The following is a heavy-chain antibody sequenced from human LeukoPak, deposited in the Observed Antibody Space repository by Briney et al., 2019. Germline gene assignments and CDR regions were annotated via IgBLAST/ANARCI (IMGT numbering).Heavy chain of an antibody. V-gene: IGHV1-69*13. CDR2: IIPIFGTA. J-gene: IGHJ4*02. Sequence: SVKVSCKASGGTFSTNAISWVRQAPGQGLEWMGGIIPIFGTADYAQKFQGRVTITADESTSTAYMELSSLRSEDTAVYYCARGGLGTHCFDYWGQGTLVTVSS. D-gene: IGHD7-27*01. CDR3: ARGGLGTHCFDY. CDR1: GGTFSTNA.